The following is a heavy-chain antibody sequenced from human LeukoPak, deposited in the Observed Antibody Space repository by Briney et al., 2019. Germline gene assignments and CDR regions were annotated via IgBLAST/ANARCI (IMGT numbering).Heavy chain of an antibody. Sequence: SETLSLTCAVYGGSFSGYYWSWIRQPPGKGLEWIGEINHSGSTNYNPSLKSRVTISVDTSKNQFSLKLSSVTAADTAVYYCARAPTYYDILTGYTVYYYGMDVWGQGTTVTVSS. CDR3: ARAPTYYDILTGYTVYYYGMDV. V-gene: IGHV4-34*01. D-gene: IGHD3-9*01. CDR1: GGSFSGYY. J-gene: IGHJ6*02. CDR2: INHSGST.